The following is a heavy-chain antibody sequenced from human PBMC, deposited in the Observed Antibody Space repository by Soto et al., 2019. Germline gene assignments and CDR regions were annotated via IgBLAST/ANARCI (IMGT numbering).Heavy chain of an antibody. CDR2: MNPNSGNT. CDR3: ARWGGSGSYNYYYYYMDV. J-gene: IGHJ6*03. V-gene: IGHV1-8*01. CDR1: GYTFTSYD. Sequence: ASVKVSCKASGYTFTSYDINWVRQATGQGLEWMGWMNPNSGNTGYAQKFQGRVTMTRNTSISTAYMELGSLRSEDTAVYYCARWGGSGSYNYYYYYMDVWGKGTTVTVSS. D-gene: IGHD3-10*01.